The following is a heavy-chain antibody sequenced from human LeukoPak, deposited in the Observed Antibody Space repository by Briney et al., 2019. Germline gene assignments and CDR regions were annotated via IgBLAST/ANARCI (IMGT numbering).Heavy chain of an antibody. CDR3: ARVLGMYSSSWPSDY. CDR2: ISGSGGST. V-gene: IGHV3-23*01. CDR1: GFTFSSYA. Sequence: HPGGSLRLSCAASGFTFSSYAMSWVRQAPGKGLEWVSAISGSGGSTYYADSVKGRFTISRDNAKNSLYLQMNSLGAEDTALYYCARVLGMYSSSWPSDYWGQGTLVTVSS. D-gene: IGHD6-13*01. J-gene: IGHJ4*02.